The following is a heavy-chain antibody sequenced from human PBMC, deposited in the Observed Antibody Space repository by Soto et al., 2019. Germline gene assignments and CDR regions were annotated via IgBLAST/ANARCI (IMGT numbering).Heavy chain of an antibody. CDR2: IIPIFGTA. CDR3: ARGSLVRGVTIGYYYYYGMDI. V-gene: IGHV1-69*13. Sequence: SVKVSCKASGGTFSSYAISWVRQAPGQGLEWMGGIIPIFGTANYAQKFQGRVTITADESTSTAYMELSSLRSEDTAVYYCARGSLVRGVTIGYYYYYGMDIWGQGTTVTVSS. J-gene: IGHJ6*02. D-gene: IGHD3-10*01. CDR1: GGTFSSYA.